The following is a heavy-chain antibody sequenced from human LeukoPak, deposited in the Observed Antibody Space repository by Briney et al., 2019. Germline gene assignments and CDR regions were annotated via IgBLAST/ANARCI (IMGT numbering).Heavy chain of an antibody. J-gene: IGHJ4*02. CDR1: GYTFTSYG. V-gene: IGHV1-18*01. Sequence: ASVKVSCKASGYTFTSYGISWVRQAPGQGLEWMGWISAYNGNTNYAQKLQGRVTMTTDTSTSTAYMELSSLRSEDTAVYYCARGPIVATINYFDYWGQGTLVTVSS. D-gene: IGHD5-12*01. CDR2: ISAYNGNT. CDR3: ARGPIVATINYFDY.